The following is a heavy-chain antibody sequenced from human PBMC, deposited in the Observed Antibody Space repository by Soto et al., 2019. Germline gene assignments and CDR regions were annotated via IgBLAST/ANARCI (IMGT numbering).Heavy chain of an antibody. D-gene: IGHD2-21*02. V-gene: IGHV3-23*01. J-gene: IGHJ4*02. CDR3: ARATRDHIVVVTAKYYFDY. Sequence: EVQLLESGGGLVQPGGSLRLSCAASGFTFSNYAMSWVRQAPGKGLEWVSAISGNGGSTYYADSVKGRFTISRDNSKNSLYLQMNSLRAEDTAVYYCARATRDHIVVVTAKYYFDYWGQGTLVTVSS. CDR2: ISGNGGST. CDR1: GFTFSNYA.